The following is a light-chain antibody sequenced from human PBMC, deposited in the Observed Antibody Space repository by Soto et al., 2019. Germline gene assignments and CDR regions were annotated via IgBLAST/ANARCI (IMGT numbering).Light chain of an antibody. CDR2: SNN. CDR1: SSNIGSNT. V-gene: IGLV1-44*01. J-gene: IGLJ2*01. Sequence: QSVLTQPPSASGTPGQRVTISCSGSSSNIGSNTVNWYQQLPGTAPKHLIFSNNQRPSGVPDRFSGSKSGTSASLAISGLQPEDEADYYCATWDGSLPAEVFGGGTKVTVL. CDR3: ATWDGSLPAEV.